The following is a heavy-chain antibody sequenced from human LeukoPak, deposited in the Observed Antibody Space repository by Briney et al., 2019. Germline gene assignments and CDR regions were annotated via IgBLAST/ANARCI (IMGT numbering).Heavy chain of an antibody. CDR3: ARLGPKEMSTGRAFDI. CDR1: GGSINSFY. V-gene: IGHV4-59*08. D-gene: IGHD5-24*01. J-gene: IGHJ3*02. CDR2: IYYTGST. Sequence: SETLSLTCTVSGGSINSFYWSWIRQSPGKGLEWIGYIYYTGSTTYSPSLKSRVTISVSTSKNQFSLKLSSVTAADTAVYYCARLGPKEMSTGRAFDIWGQGTMVTVSS.